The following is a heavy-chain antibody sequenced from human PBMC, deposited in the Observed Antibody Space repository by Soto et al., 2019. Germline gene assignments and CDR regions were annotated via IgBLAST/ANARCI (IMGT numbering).Heavy chain of an antibody. J-gene: IGHJ5*02. CDR2: IHYTGST. D-gene: IGHD1-1*01. Sequence: SETLSLTCTVSGGSMSRYYWTWIRQPPGKGLEWIGNIHYTGSTNYNPSLKSRVTILLGTSTSQFSLKVSSVTAAGTAVYYCARDLTISSTDGPLDPWGHGTLVTVSS. CDR1: GGSMSRYY. V-gene: IGHV4-59*01. CDR3: ARDLTISSTDGPLDP.